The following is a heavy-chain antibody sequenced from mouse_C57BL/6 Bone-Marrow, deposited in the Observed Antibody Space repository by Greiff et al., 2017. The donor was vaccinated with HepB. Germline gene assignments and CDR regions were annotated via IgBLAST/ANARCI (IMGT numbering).Heavy chain of an antibody. CDR2: INYDGSST. J-gene: IGHJ1*03. CDR3: ARVSFIYYYGTGYVDV. V-gene: IGHV5-16*01. Sequence: EVKLVESEGGLVQPGSSMKLSCTASGFTFSDYYMAWVRQVPEKGLEWVANINYDGSSTYYLDSLKSRFIISRDNAKNILYLQMSSLKSEDTATYYCARVSFIYYYGTGYVDVWGTGTTVTVSS. D-gene: IGHD1-1*01. CDR1: GFTFSDYY.